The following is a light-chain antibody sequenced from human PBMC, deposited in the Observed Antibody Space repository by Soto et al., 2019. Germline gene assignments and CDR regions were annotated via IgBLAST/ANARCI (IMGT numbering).Light chain of an antibody. J-gene: IGLJ2*01. V-gene: IGLV1-44*01. CDR3: ADWDDRLNGQDVV. Sequence: QSVLTQPPSASVTPGQRVTISCSGSSSNIGSNTVNWYQQLPGTAPKLLIYSNNQRPSGVPDRFSGSKSGTTASLAISGLQSEDEADYDCADWDDRLNGQDVVFGGGTKLTVL. CDR2: SNN. CDR1: SSNIGSNT.